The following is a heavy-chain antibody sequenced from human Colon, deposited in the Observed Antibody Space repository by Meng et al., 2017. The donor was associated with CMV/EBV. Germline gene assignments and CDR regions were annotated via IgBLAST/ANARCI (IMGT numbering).Heavy chain of an antibody. CDR2: ILFDGSNQ. Sequence: GESLKISCAASGFTFGSHAMHWVRQAPGKGLEWVALILFDGSNQYYADSVKGRFTISRDNSKNTLYLQMSTLRAGDTALYYCAKDRGYTDYPYYGMDVWGQGTRVTVSS. J-gene: IGHJ6*02. CDR1: GFTFGSHA. V-gene: IGHV3-30*02. CDR3: AKDRGYTDYPYYGMDV. D-gene: IGHD3-16*02.